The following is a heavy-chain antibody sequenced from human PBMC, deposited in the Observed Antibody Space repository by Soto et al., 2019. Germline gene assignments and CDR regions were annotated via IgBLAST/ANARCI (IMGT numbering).Heavy chain of an antibody. J-gene: IGHJ5*02. D-gene: IGHD1-26*01. V-gene: IGHV1-3*01. CDR2: INAGNGNT. CDR1: GYTFTSYA. Sequence: ASVKVSCKASGYTFTSYAMHWVGQGAGQRIEWMGWINAGNGNTKYLQKFQGRVTITSDTCASTADMELSSLSFESTAVYCRSRARAIKSLFDPWGEGPRVTV. CDR3: SRARAIKSLFDP.